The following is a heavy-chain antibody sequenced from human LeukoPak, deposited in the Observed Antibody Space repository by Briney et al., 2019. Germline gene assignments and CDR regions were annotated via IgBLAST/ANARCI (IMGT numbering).Heavy chain of an antibody. V-gene: IGHV3-11*04. CDR3: AKDQYYYDSSGYFFDY. CDR1: GFTFSDYY. CDR2: ISSSGSTI. Sequence: PGGSLRLSCAASGFTFSDYYMSWIRQAPGKGLEWVSYISSSGSTIYYADSVKGRFTISRDNSKNTLYLQMNSLRAEDTAVYYCAKDQYYYDSSGYFFDYWGQGTLVTVSS. D-gene: IGHD3-22*01. J-gene: IGHJ4*02.